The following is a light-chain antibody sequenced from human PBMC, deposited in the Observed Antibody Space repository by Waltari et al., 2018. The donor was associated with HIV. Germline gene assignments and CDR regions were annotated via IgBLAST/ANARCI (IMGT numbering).Light chain of an antibody. CDR1: GLPKQY. J-gene: IGLJ2*01. V-gene: IGLV3-25*03. CDR3: QSADSSGTYVV. Sequence: SYELTQPPSVSVSPGQTARISCSGDGLPKQYAYWYQQKAGQAPVLVRYKDTERPSGFPAGFSGSSSGTTVTLTISGVPPDDEADYYCQSADSSGTYVVFGGGTKVAVL. CDR2: KDT.